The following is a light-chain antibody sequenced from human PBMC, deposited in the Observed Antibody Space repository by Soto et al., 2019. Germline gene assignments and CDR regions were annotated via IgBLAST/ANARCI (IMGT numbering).Light chain of an antibody. J-gene: IGLJ2*01. CDR3: QSYDSSLSGSDVV. CDR2: GNS. CDR1: SSNIGAGYD. V-gene: IGLV1-40*01. Sequence: QSVLTQPPSVSGAPGQRVTISCTGSSSNIGAGYDVHWYQQLPGTAPKLLIYGNSNRPSGVPDRFSGSKSGTSASLAITGLQAEDEAYDYCQSYDSSLSGSDVVVGGGTKLTVL.